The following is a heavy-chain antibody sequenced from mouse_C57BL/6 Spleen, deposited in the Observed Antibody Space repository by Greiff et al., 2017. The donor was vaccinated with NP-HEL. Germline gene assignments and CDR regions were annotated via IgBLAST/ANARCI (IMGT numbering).Heavy chain of an antibody. CDR2: IDPETGGT. CDR1: GYTFTDYE. CDR3: TRSYYYGSSYVAWFAY. J-gene: IGHJ3*01. D-gene: IGHD1-1*01. Sequence: QVQLQQSGAELVRPGASVTLSCKASGYTFTDYEMHWVKQTPVHGLEWIGAIDPETGGTAYNQKFKGKAILTADKSSSTAYMALRSLTSEDSAVYYCTRSYYYGSSYVAWFAYWGQGTLVTVSA. V-gene: IGHV1-15*01.